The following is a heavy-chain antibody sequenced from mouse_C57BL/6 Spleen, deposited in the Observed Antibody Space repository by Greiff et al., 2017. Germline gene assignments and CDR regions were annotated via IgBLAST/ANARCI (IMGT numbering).Heavy chain of an antibody. J-gene: IGHJ2*01. V-gene: IGHV1-69*01. CDR3: ARRENYYGSRNFDY. CDR1: GYTFTSYW. D-gene: IGHD1-1*01. Sequence: VQLQQPGAELVMPGASVKLSCKASGYTFTSYWMHWVKQRPGQGLEWIGEIDPSDSYTNYNQKFKGKSTLTVDKSSSTAYMQLSSLTSEDSAVYYCARRENYYGSRNFDYWGQGTTLTVSS. CDR2: IDPSDSYT.